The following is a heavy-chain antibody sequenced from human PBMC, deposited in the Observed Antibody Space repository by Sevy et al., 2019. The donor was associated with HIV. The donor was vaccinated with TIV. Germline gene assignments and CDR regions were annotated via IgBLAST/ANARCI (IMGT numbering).Heavy chain of an antibody. J-gene: IGHJ4*02. Sequence: ASVKVSFKASGYTFASYDINWVRQASGQGLEWMGWMNPTSGDTGYAQKFPGRVTMTRNTSINTAYMELSGLRSEDTAIYFCARGLQTYASSSSAPYFFDYWGQGTLVTVSS. CDR1: GYTFASYD. CDR2: MNPTSGDT. CDR3: ARGLQTYASSSSAPYFFDY. V-gene: IGHV1-8*01. D-gene: IGHD6-6*01.